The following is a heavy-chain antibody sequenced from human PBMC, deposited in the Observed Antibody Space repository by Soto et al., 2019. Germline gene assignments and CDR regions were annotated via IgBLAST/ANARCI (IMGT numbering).Heavy chain of an antibody. CDR3: APQVVPTATKKP. CDR2: IIHTGST. V-gene: IGHV4-34*12. CDR1: GGSFSGYY. D-gene: IGHD2-2*01. Sequence: SETLSLTCAVYGGSFSGYYWSWIRQPPGKGLEWIGEIIHTGSTNYNPSLKSRVTISIDTSKKQFSMKLSSVTAADPALYYCAPQVVPTATKKPWGQGTLVTVSS. J-gene: IGHJ4*02.